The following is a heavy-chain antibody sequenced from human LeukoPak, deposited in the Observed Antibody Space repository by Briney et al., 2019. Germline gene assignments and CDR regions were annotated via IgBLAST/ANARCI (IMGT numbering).Heavy chain of an antibody. V-gene: IGHV4-59*01. CDR3: ARAVVRGWYFDL. CDR2: IYYSGST. Sequence: SETLSLTCTVSGGSISSYYWSWIRQPPGKGLEWIGYIYYSGSTNYNPSLKSRVTISVDTSKNQFSLKLSSVTAADTAVYYCARAVVRGWYFDLWGRGTLVTVSS. D-gene: IGHD3-10*01. CDR1: GGSISSYY. J-gene: IGHJ2*01.